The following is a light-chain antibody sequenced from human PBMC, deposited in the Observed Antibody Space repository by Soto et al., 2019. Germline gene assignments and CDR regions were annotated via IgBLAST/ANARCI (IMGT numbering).Light chain of an antibody. J-gene: IGKJ1*01. CDR1: QSVSSTY. CDR2: AAS. CDR3: QHYGSSPET. Sequence: EIVLTQSPGTLSVSPGERATLSCRASQSVSSTYLAWYQQQPGQAPRLLSYAASSRATGIPDRVSGSGSGTEFTLTISRLEPEDFAVYYCQHYGSSPETFGQGTKVDIK. V-gene: IGKV3-20*01.